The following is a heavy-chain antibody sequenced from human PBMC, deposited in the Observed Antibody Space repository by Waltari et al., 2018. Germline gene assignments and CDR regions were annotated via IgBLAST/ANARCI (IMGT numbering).Heavy chain of an antibody. V-gene: IGHV3-7*01. J-gene: IGHJ6*03. CDR3: ARENTERYYYMDV. CDR2: IKQDGSEK. CDR1: GFTFSSYW. Sequence: EVQLVESGGGLVQPGGSLRLSCAASGFTFSSYWMRWVRQAPGKGRGGVANIKQDGSEKYYVDSVKGRFTISRDNAKNSLYLQMNSLRAEDTAVYYCARENTERYYYMDVWGKGTTVTVSS. D-gene: IGHD1-26*01.